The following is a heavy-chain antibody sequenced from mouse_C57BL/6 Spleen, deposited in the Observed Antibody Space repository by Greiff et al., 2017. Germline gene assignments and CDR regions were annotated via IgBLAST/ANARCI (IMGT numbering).Heavy chain of an antibody. CDR2: VNPGSGGN. V-gene: IGHV1-54*01. CDR3: ARRGSSSFDY. D-gene: IGHD1-1*01. CDR1: GYAFTNYL. Sequence: QVQLQQSGAELVRPGTSVKVSCKASGYAFTNYLIEWVKQRPGQGLAWIGVVNPGSGGNNYNEKFKGKATLTADKSSSTAYMQLSSLTSEDAAVYVCARRGSSSFDYWGQGTTLTVAS. J-gene: IGHJ2*01.